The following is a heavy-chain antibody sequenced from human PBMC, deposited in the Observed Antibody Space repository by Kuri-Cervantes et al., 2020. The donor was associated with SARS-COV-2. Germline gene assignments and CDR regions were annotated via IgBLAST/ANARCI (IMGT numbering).Heavy chain of an antibody. Sequence: ASVKVSCKASGGTFSSYAISWVRQAPGQGLEWMGGIIPIFGTANYAQKLQGRVTMTTDTSTSTAYMELRSLRSDDTAVYYCATHSSSWYKAFDIWGQGTMVTVSS. D-gene: IGHD6-13*01. V-gene: IGHV1-69*05. J-gene: IGHJ3*02. CDR1: GGTFSSYA. CDR2: IIPIFGTA. CDR3: ATHSSSWYKAFDI.